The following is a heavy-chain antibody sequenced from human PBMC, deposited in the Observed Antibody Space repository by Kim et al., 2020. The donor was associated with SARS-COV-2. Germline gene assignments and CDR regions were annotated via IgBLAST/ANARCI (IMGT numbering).Heavy chain of an antibody. Sequence: ASVKVSCKASGYTFTSYGISWVRQAPGQGLEWMGWISTYNGNTNYAQKLQGRVTMTTDTSTNTAYMELTSLTSDDTAVYHCARDSRNYDILTGEENFDYWGQGTLVTVSS. CDR1: GYTFTSYG. CDR2: ISTYNGNT. J-gene: IGHJ4*02. D-gene: IGHD3-9*01. V-gene: IGHV1-18*01. CDR3: ARDSRNYDILTGEENFDY.